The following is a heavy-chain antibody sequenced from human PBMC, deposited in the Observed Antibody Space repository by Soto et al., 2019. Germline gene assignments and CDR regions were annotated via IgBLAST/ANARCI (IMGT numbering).Heavy chain of an antibody. CDR1: GFTFSSYG. Sequence: GGSLRLSCAASGFTFSSYGMHWVRQAPGKGLEWVAVIWYDGSNKYYADSVKGRFTISRDNSKNTLYLQMNSLRAEDTAVYYCARGTTDFWDYYYGMDVWGQGTTVTVSS. V-gene: IGHV3-33*01. CDR2: IWYDGSNK. J-gene: IGHJ6*02. CDR3: ARGTTDFWDYYYGMDV. D-gene: IGHD1-7*01.